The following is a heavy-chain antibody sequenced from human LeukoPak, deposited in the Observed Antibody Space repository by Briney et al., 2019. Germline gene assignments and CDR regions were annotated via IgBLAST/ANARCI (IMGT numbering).Heavy chain of an antibody. Sequence: GGSLRLSCAVSGITLSNYGMSWVRQAPGKGPEWVAGISDSGGSTNYADSVKGRFTISRDNPKNTLYPQMNSLRAEDTAVYFCAKRGVVIRVILVGFHKEAYYFDSWGQGALVTVSS. CDR3: AKRGVVIRVILVGFHKEAYYFDS. CDR2: ISDSGGST. CDR1: GITLSNYG. V-gene: IGHV3-23*01. D-gene: IGHD3-22*01. J-gene: IGHJ4*02.